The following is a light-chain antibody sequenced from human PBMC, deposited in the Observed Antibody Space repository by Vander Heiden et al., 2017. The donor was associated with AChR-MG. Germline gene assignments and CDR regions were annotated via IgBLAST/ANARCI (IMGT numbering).Light chain of an antibody. Sequence: EIVLTQSPATLSLSPGERATLSCRASQSVSAYLDWYQQKPGQAPRLLIYGASNRATGIPARFSGSGSGTDFTLTISSLEPEDFAVYYCQQRSSRPTFRGGAKVQIQ. CDR2: GAS. CDR1: QSVSAY. J-gene: IGKJ4*01. V-gene: IGKV3-11*01. CDR3: QQRSSRPT.